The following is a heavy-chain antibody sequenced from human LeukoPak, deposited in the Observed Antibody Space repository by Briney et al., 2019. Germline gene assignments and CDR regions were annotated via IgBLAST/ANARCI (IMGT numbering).Heavy chain of an antibody. J-gene: IGHJ4*02. D-gene: IGHD1-1*01. CDR2: INPNSGGT. CDR1: GYTFTGYY. V-gene: IGHV1-2*06. Sequence: ASVKVSCKASGYTFTGYYMHWVRQAPGQGLEWMGRINPNSGGTNYAQKFQGRVTMTRDTSISTAHMELSRLRSDDTAVYYCARMAWNDFGGSDYWGQGTLVTVSS. CDR3: ARMAWNDFGGSDY.